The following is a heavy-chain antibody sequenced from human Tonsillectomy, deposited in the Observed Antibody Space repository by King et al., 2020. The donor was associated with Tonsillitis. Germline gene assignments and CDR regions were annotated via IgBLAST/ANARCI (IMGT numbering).Heavy chain of an antibody. CDR2: IYSGGST. J-gene: IGHJ4*02. CDR3: ASQGIYGGNSTPYSHYFDY. Sequence: VQLVESGGGLVQPGGSLRLSCAASGFTVSSNYMSWVRQAPGKGLEWGSVIYSGGSTYYADSVKGRFTISRDNSKNTLYLQMNSLRAEDTAVYYCASQGIYGGNSTPYSHYFDYWGQGTLVTVSS. CDR1: GFTVSSNY. V-gene: IGHV3-66*01. D-gene: IGHD4-23*01.